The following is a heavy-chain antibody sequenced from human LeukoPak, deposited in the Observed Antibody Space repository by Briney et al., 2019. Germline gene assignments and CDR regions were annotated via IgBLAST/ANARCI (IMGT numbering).Heavy chain of an antibody. J-gene: IGHJ3*02. V-gene: IGHV4-4*07. CDR1: GGSISSFY. CDR3: ARYIVSYPHDAFDI. Sequence: PSETLSLTCSVSGGSISSFYCNWMRQPAGKGLEWIGRIYTSGTTTYNPSLKSRVTMSVDTSKKQFSLKLSSVTAADTAFYYCARYIVSYPHDAFDIWGQGTMVTVSS. CDR2: IYTSGTT. D-gene: IGHD1-26*01.